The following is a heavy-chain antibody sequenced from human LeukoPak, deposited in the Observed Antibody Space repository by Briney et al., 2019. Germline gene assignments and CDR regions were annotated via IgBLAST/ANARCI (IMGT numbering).Heavy chain of an antibody. CDR1: GYIFTSYY. Sequence: ASVKVSCKASGYIFTSYYMHWVRQAPGQGLEWMGIINPSGGSTSYAQKFQGRVTMTRDTSTSTVYMELSSLRSEDTAVYYCARDAPVVRGVIIAFDYWGQGTLVTVSS. CDR2: INPSGGST. CDR3: ARDAPVVRGVIIAFDY. J-gene: IGHJ4*02. V-gene: IGHV1-46*01. D-gene: IGHD3-10*01.